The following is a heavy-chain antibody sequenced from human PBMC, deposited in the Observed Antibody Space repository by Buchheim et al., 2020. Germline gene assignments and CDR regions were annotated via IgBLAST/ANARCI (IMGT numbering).Heavy chain of an antibody. CDR3: ARDNEGKRPHYYYYGMDV. CDR2: ISYDGSNK. D-gene: IGHD2-8*01. V-gene: IGHV3-30-3*01. Sequence: QVQLVESGGGLVKPGRSLRLSCAASGFTFSSYAMHWVRQAPGKGLEWVAVISYDGSNKYYADSVKGRFTISRDNSKNTLYLQMNSLRAEDTAVYYCARDNEGKRPHYYYYGMDVWGQGTT. J-gene: IGHJ6*02. CDR1: GFTFSSYA.